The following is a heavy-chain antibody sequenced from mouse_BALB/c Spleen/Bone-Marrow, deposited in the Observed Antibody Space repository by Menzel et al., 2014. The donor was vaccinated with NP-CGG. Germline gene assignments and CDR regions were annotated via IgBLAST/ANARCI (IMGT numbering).Heavy chain of an antibody. J-gene: IGHJ4*01. CDR3: ARWEYYAMDY. V-gene: IGHV14-3*02. CDR1: GFNIKDTY. CDR2: IDPANGNT. D-gene: IGHD4-1*01. Sequence: VQLQQPGAELVKPGASVKLSCTASGFNIKDTYMYWVKQRPEQGLEWIGRIDPANGNTKYDPKFQGKATITADTSSNTAYLQLSSLTSEDTAVYYCARWEYYAMDYWGQGTSVTVSS.